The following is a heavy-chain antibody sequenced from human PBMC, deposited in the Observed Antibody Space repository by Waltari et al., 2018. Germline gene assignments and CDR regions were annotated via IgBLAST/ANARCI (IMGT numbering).Heavy chain of an antibody. CDR3: ARDGNYLNS. Sequence: EVQLVESGGGLVQPGGSLRLSCASSGFTFSDYWMSWVRQAPGKGLEWVANIKEDASVEYYVDSVKCRFTISRDNAENSLSLQMNNLRAEDTALYYCARDGNYLNSWGQGTLVTVSS. CDR2: IKEDASVE. D-gene: IGHD1-7*01. V-gene: IGHV3-7*03. J-gene: IGHJ4*02. CDR1: GFTFSDYW.